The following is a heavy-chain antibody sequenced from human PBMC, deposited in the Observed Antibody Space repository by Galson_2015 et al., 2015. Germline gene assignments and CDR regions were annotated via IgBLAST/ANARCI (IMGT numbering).Heavy chain of an antibody. CDR1: GYTLTALS. V-gene: IGHV1-24*01. J-gene: IGHJ5*02. D-gene: IGHD3-10*01. Sequence: SCKVSGYTLTALSMHWVRQAPGKGLEWMGGFDPEDGETIYAQKFQGRVTMTEDTSTDTAYMELSSLRSEDTAVYYCATGRITMVRGVMFYASWFYPWGQGTLVTVSS. CDR3: ATGRITMVRGVMFYASWFYP. CDR2: FDPEDGET.